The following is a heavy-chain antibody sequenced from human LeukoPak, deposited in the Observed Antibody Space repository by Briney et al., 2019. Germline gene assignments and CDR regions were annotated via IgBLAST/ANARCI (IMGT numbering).Heavy chain of an antibody. J-gene: IGHJ4*02. CDR1: GGSFSGYY. V-gene: IGHV4-34*01. CDR2: INHSGST. D-gene: IGHD6-6*01. Sequence: PSETLSLTCAVYGGSFSGYYWSWIRQPPGKGLEWIGEINHSGSTNYNPSLKSRVTISVGTSKNQFSLKLSSVTAADTAVYYCARGPLSIAARPWGYWGQGTLVTVSS. CDR3: ARGPLSIAARPWGY.